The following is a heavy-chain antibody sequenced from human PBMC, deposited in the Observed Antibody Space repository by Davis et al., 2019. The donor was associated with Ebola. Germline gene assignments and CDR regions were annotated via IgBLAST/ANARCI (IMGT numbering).Heavy chain of an antibody. V-gene: IGHV5-51*01. CDR3: ASLRRTITGMDDGFDI. Sequence: GESLKISCKASGYTFTRYWIVWVRQMPGKGLEWMGIIYTGDSDTRYSPSFLGQVTISADKSMKTAFLQWSSLKASDSGMYYCASLRRTITGMDDGFDIWGQGTMVTVSS. CDR1: GYTFTRYW. J-gene: IGHJ3*02. D-gene: IGHD2-8*02. CDR2: IYTGDSDT.